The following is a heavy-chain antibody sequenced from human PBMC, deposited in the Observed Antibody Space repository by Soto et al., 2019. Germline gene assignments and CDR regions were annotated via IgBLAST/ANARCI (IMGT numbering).Heavy chain of an antibody. CDR1: SASISRGGFH. CDR2: LYSGRT. Sequence: QLQLQESGPGLVKPSETLSLTCAVSSASISRGGFHWGWIRQPPGQGLEWIGSLYSGRTYYNPSLKSRVTISADTSKNEFSLRLTSVTAADTAVYYCARRGSGHTFDYWGQGTLVTVSS. V-gene: IGHV4-39*01. CDR3: ARRGSGHTFDY. J-gene: IGHJ4*02. D-gene: IGHD3-10*01.